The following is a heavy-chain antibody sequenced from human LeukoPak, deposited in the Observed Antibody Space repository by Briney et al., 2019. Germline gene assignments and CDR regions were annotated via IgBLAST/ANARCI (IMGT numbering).Heavy chain of an antibody. CDR3: AKDPYCSSTSCYVY. D-gene: IGHD2-2*01. J-gene: IGHJ4*02. Sequence: PGGSLRLSCAASGFTFRSYAMSWVRQAPGKGLEWVSAISGSGGSTYYADSVKGRFTISRDNSKNTLYLQMNSLRAEDTAVYYCAKDPYCSSTSCYVYWGQGTLVTVSS. CDR1: GFTFRSYA. V-gene: IGHV3-23*01. CDR2: ISGSGGST.